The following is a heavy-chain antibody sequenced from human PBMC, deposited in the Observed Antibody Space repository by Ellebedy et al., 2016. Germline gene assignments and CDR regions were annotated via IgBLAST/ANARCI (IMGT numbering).Heavy chain of an antibody. CDR3: VKDIAPTGTWGYFRH. J-gene: IGHJ1*01. D-gene: IGHD6-13*01. CDR2: ISPDGTRA. CDR1: GFPFSTYV. Sequence: GESLKISXSASGFPFSTYVMHWVRQAPGKGLEYVSSISPDGTRAQYGDSVKTRFTVSRDNSNNTLFLQMSSLRPEDTGVFFCVKDIAPTGTWGYFRHWGQGTQVAVSS. V-gene: IGHV3-64D*06.